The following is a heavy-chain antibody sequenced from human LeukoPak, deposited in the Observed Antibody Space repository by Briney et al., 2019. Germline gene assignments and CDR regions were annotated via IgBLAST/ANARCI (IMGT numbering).Heavy chain of an antibody. CDR2: IKQDGSEK. CDR3: ARSGLYQRWTDVDAFDI. J-gene: IGHJ3*02. D-gene: IGHD2-2*01. V-gene: IGHV3-7*01. Sequence: GGSLRLSCAASGFTFSSYWMSWVRQAPGKGLEWVANIKQDGSEKYYVDSVKDRFTTSRDNAKNSLYLQMNSLRAEDTAVYYCARSGLYQRWTDVDAFDIWGQGTMVTVSS. CDR1: GFTFSSYW.